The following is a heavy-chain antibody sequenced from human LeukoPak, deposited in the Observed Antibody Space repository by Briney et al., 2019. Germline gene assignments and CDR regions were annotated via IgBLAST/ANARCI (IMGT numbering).Heavy chain of an antibody. CDR3: ASARGSNYGSLGD. V-gene: IGHV3-30*03. Sequence: GSLRLSCAASGFTFSSFGMHWVRQAPGKGLEWVAVLSNDGSKSYYSDSVKGRFTISRDNSKNTLYLQMNSLRAEDTAVYYCASARGSNYGSLGDWGQGTLVTVSS. J-gene: IGHJ4*02. D-gene: IGHD5-18*01. CDR1: GFTFSSFG. CDR2: LSNDGSKS.